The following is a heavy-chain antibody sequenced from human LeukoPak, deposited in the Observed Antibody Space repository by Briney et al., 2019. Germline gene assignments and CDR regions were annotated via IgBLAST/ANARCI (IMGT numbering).Heavy chain of an antibody. CDR3: VRSPYYYYHMDV. CDR2: IYHSGST. CDR1: GYSITSGYY. J-gene: IGHJ6*03. V-gene: IGHV4-38-2*01. Sequence: SETLSLTCAVSGYSITSGYYWGWIRRPPGKGLEWIGTIYHSGSTYYNPSLKSRVIVSVDTSKNQFSLKLSSVTAADTAVYYCVRSPYYYYHMDVWGKGTSVTVSS.